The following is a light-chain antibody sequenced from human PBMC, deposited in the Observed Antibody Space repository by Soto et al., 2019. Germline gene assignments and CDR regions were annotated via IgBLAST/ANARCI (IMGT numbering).Light chain of an antibody. CDR2: KAS. CDR1: QTISSW. V-gene: IGKV1-5*03. CDR3: QHYNSYSEA. J-gene: IGKJ1*01. Sequence: IQMTQSPSTLSGSVGDRVTITCRASQTISSWLAWYQQKPEKAPKLLIYKASTLKSGVPSRFSGSGSGTEFTLTISSLQPDDFATYYCQHYNSYSEAFGQGTKV.